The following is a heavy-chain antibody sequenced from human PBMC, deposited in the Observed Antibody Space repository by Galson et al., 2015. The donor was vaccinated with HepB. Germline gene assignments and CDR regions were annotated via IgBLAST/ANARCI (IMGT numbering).Heavy chain of an antibody. J-gene: IGHJ4*02. Sequence: QSGAEVKKPGESLRISCTGSGYSFTSYWISWVRQMPGKGLEWMGRIDPSDSYISYSPSFQGHVTISADKSISTAYLQWSSLKASDTAMFYCARQGQEGDNLDYWGQGTLVTVSS. V-gene: IGHV5-10-1*01. CDR2: IDPSDSYI. CDR1: GYSFTSYW. D-gene: IGHD1-1*01. CDR3: ARQGQEGDNLDY.